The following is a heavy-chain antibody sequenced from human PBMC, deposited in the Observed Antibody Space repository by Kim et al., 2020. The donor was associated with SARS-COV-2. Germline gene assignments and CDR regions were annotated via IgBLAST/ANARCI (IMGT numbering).Heavy chain of an antibody. CDR1: GYTFTSYA. D-gene: IGHD4-17*01. CDR3: ARGVTTVTTDYYYYMDV. Sequence: ASVKVSCKASGYTFTSYAMNWVRQAPGQGLEWMGWINTNTGNPTYAQGFTGRFVFSLDTSVSTAYLQISSLKAEDTAVYYCARGVTTVTTDYYYYMDVWGKGTTVTVSS. CDR2: INTNTGNP. V-gene: IGHV7-4-1*02. J-gene: IGHJ6*03.